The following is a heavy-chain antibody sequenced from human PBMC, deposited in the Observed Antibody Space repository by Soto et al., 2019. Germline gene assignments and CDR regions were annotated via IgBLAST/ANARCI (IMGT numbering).Heavy chain of an antibody. CDR1: GASVNSGDFH. CDR2: IFFSGNT. Sequence: QVQLQESGPGLVKPSQTLSLTCTVSGASVNSGDFHWSWIRQRPGAGLEWIGYIFFSGNTYYNPSLRGRLTISMDTSKNLFSLMLTCMTAADSAVYYCTRDSPPPPYFSYFGMDVWGQGTTVTVSS. V-gene: IGHV4-31*03. CDR3: TRDSPPPPYFSYFGMDV. J-gene: IGHJ6*02.